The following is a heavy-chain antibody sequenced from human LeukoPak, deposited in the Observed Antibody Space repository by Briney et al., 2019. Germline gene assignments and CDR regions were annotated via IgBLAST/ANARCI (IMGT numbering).Heavy chain of an antibody. D-gene: IGHD3-22*01. CDR1: GFSFSIYA. Sequence: PGGSLRLSCAASGFSFSIYAMNWVRQAPGKGLEWVSGINGSSGNTYYADSVKGRFTISRDNSKSTLYLQMNSLRAEDTAVYYCAKHSYYYDSSGYSSYFDYWGQGTLVTVSS. J-gene: IGHJ4*02. V-gene: IGHV3-23*01. CDR3: AKHSYYYDSSGYSSYFDY. CDR2: INGSSGNT.